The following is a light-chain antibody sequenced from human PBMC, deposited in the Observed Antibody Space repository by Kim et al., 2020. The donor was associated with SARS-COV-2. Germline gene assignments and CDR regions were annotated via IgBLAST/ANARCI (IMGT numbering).Light chain of an antibody. CDR2: DTS. CDR3: LLSYRGARV. J-gene: IGLJ3*02. Sequence: PGGRATRPCGSSPGAVTSDHYPYWFPQKPGQAPSPLIYDTSNKHSWPPARFSGSLLGGKAALTLSGAQPGDEAEYYCLLSYRGARVFGGGTQLTVL. CDR1: PGAVTSDHY. V-gene: IGLV7-46*01.